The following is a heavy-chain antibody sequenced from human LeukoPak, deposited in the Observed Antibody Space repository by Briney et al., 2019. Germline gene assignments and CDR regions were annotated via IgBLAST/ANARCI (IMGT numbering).Heavy chain of an antibody. CDR2: INHSGST. D-gene: IGHD2-2*01. CDR1: GGSFSGYY. J-gene: IGHJ6*03. V-gene: IGHV4-34*01. CDR3: ASSTSFRPPRKYYYYMDV. Sequence: SETLSLTCAVYGGSFSGYYWSWIRQPPGKGLELSGEINHSGSTNYNPSLKSRVTISVDTSKNQFSLKLSSVTAADTAVYYCASSTSFRPPRKYYYYMDVWGKGTTVTVSS.